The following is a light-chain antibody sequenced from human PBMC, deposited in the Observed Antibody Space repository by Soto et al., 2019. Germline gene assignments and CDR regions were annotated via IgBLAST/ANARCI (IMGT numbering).Light chain of an antibody. CDR2: GNS. CDR1: SSNIGAGYD. CDR3: QSYDSSLRGGV. Sequence: QSVLTQPPSVSGAPGQRVTISCTGSSSNIGAGYDVHWYQQLPGTAPKLHIYGNSNRPSGVPDRFSGSKSGTSASLAITGLQAEDEADYYCQSYDSSLRGGVFGGGTKLTVL. V-gene: IGLV1-40*01. J-gene: IGLJ2*01.